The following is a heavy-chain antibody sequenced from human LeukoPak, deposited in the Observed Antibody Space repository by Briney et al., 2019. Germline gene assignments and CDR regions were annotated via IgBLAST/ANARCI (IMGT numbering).Heavy chain of an antibody. CDR2: ISGSGGST. CDR1: GFSVSSNY. Sequence: EPGGSLRLSCAASGFSVSSNYMSWVRQAPGKGLEWVSAISGSGGSTYYAGSVKGRFTISRDNSKNTLYLQMNSLRAEDTAVYYCAKDDLLGSIWFGEPFDYWGQGTLVTVSS. V-gene: IGHV3-23*01. D-gene: IGHD3-10*01. J-gene: IGHJ4*02. CDR3: AKDDLLGSIWFGEPFDY.